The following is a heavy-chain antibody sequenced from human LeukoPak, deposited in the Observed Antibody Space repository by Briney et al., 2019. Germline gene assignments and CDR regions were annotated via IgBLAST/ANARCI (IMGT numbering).Heavy chain of an antibody. CDR3: AKDLGGGIAVAGEPYNWFDP. J-gene: IGHJ5*02. Sequence: PGGSLRLSCAASGFTFSSYAMSWVRQAPGKGLEWVSAISGSGGSTYYADSVKGRFTISRDNSKNTLYLQMNSLRAEDTAVYYCAKDLGGGIAVAGEPYNWFDPWGQGTLVTVSS. D-gene: IGHD6-19*01. CDR2: ISGSGGST. CDR1: GFTFSSYA. V-gene: IGHV3-23*01.